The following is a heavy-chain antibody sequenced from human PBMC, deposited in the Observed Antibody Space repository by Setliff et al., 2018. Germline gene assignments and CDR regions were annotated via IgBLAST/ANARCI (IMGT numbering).Heavy chain of an antibody. CDR1: GYAFITFG. J-gene: IGHJ4*02. CDR3: VRGPGPSVVVAIPFDH. D-gene: IGHD5-12*01. CDR2: MSPVYGIA. Sequence: GASVKVSCKTSGYAFITFGMSWVRQAPGQGLEWMGWMSPVYGIANYARKFQGRVTLTADTSTTTAYLELTSLRGDDTAVYYCVRGPGPSVVVAIPFDHWGQGSLVTVSS. V-gene: IGHV1-18*01.